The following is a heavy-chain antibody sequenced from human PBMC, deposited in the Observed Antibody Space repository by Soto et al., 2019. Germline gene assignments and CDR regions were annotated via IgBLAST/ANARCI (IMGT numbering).Heavy chain of an antibody. J-gene: IGHJ4*02. Sequence: GGSLRLSCAASGFTFSNSWMHWVRQVSGKGLEWVSRINADGTSTSYADSVKGRFTISRDNAKDTLYLHVNSLRAEDTAVYYCVKVLARGVGVPRFYFDSWGQGALVTVSS. V-gene: IGHV3-74*01. CDR3: VKVLARGVGVPRFYFDS. D-gene: IGHD2-2*01. CDR2: INADGTST. CDR1: GFTFSNSW.